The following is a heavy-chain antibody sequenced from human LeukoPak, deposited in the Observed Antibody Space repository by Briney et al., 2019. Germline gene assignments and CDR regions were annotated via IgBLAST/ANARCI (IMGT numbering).Heavy chain of an antibody. D-gene: IGHD3-22*01. CDR3: AKDRPYDYDSSGFMAFDI. CDR2: IGGSGVTT. V-gene: IGHV3-23*01. CDR1: GFTFGRYA. J-gene: IGHJ3*02. Sequence: SGGSLRLSCAASGFTFGRYAMSWVRQAPGKGLEWVSTIGGSGVTTYYADSVEGRFTISRDNSKNTMYLQMNSPRAEDTALYYCAKDRPYDYDSSGFMAFDIWGQGTMVTVS.